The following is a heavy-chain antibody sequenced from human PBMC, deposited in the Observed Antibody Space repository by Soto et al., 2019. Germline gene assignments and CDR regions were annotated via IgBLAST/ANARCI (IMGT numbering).Heavy chain of an antibody. D-gene: IGHD3-3*01. V-gene: IGHV3-21*01. CDR3: ARGGTIFGVAPGGMDV. Sequence: EVQLLESGGGLVQPGGSLRLSCAASGFTFSSYAMSWVRQAPGKGLEWVSAISSSSSYIYYADSVKGRFTISRDNAKNSLYLQMNSLRAEDTAVYYCARGGTIFGVAPGGMDVWGQGTTVTVSS. CDR2: ISSSSSYI. CDR1: GFTFSSYA. J-gene: IGHJ6*02.